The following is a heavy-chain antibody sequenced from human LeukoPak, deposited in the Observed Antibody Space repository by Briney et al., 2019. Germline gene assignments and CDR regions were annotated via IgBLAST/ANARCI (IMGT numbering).Heavy chain of an antibody. CDR3: ARGDYFDL. V-gene: IGHV5-51*01. CDR1: GYRFTSNW. CDR2: IYGGDSDT. D-gene: IGHD3-16*01. J-gene: IGHJ4*02. Sequence: GESLKISCKGSGYRFTSNWVAWVCQIPGKGLEWMGSIYGGDSDTRYSPSFQGQVTISADKSISTSYLQWSSLKASDTAMYYCARGDYFDLWGQGTLVTVSS.